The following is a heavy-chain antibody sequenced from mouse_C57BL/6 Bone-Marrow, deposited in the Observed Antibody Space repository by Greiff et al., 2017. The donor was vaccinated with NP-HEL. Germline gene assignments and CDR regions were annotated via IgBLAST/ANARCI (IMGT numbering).Heavy chain of an antibody. J-gene: IGHJ4*01. Sequence: QVHVKQSGAELAKPGASVKLSCKASGYTFTSYWMHWVKQRPGQGLEWIGYINPSSGYTKYNQKFKDKATLTADKSSSTAYMQLSSLTYEDSAVYYCARSPYSALYYAMDYWGQGTSVTVSS. CDR2: INPSSGYT. V-gene: IGHV1-7*01. CDR1: GYTFTSYW. D-gene: IGHD2-12*01. CDR3: ARSPYSALYYAMDY.